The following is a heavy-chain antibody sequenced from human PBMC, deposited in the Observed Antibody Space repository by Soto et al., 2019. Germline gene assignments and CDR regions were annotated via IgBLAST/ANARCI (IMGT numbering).Heavy chain of an antibody. CDR2: IIVSHDRP. CDR1: GYTFTAHS. D-gene: IGHD2-8*01. J-gene: IGHJ4*02. V-gene: IGHV1-3*01. Sequence: VQLVQSGTEVNEPGASVRVSCKASGYTFTAHSLHWARQAPGQGLEWKGWIIVSHDRPRYAPQFQGRLTFETDRIGTTAYMHLTRLTPEDTAVYFCAREPEDGVPGDYWGQGTPVVVSS. CDR3: AREPEDGVPGDY.